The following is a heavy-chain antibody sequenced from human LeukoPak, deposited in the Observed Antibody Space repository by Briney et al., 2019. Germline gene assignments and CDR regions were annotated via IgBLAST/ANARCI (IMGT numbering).Heavy chain of an antibody. V-gene: IGHV6-1*01. J-gene: IGHJ5*02. CDR1: GDSVSSNSAA. CDR2: TYYMSKSYN. CDR3: ARAHWNYDNWFDP. Sequence: SQTLSLTCAISGDSVSSNSAAWNWIRQSPSRGLEWLGRTYYMSKSYNDYAVSVKSRITINPVTSKNQFSLQLKSFTPDDTAVYYCARAHWNYDNWFDPWGQGTLVTVSS. D-gene: IGHD1-7*01.